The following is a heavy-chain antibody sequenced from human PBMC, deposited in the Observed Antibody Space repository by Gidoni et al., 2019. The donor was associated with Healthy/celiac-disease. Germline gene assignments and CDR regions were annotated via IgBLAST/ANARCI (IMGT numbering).Heavy chain of an antibody. J-gene: IGHJ5*02. V-gene: IGHV1-69*01. D-gene: IGHD3-10*01. CDR2: IISIFGTA. CDR3: ARAALLWFGELSADNWFDP. CDR1: GGTFSSYA. Sequence: QVQLVQSGAEVKKPGSSVKVSCKASGGTFSSYAISWVRHAPGQGLEWMGVIISIFGTANYEQKFQGRVTITADESTSTAYMELSSLRSEDTAVYYCARAALLWFGELSADNWFDPWGQGTLVTVSS.